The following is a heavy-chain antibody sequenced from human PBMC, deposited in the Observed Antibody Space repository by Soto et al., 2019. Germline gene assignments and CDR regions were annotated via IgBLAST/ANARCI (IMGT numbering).Heavy chain of an antibody. CDR2: ISAYNGNT. CDR1: GYSFTNYG. J-gene: IGHJ6*03. V-gene: IGHV1-18*01. Sequence: GASVKVSCKASGYSFTNYGITWVRQAPGQGFEWMGWISAYNGNTKYAQKLQGRVTMTTDASTSTAYLELRSLTSDDTAVYYCARDRGVAPPVAGNTHYYYYMDVWGQGTMVTVSS. CDR3: ARDRGVAPPVAGNTHYYYYMDV. D-gene: IGHD6-19*01.